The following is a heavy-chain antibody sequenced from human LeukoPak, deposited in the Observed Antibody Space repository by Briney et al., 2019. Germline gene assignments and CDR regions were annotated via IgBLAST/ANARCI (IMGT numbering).Heavy chain of an antibody. CDR3: ARDGRYYYGSGSYESWFDP. D-gene: IGHD3-10*01. J-gene: IGHJ5*02. CDR1: GYTFTSYG. CDR2: ISAYIGNT. Sequence: GASVKVSCKASGYTFTSYGISWVRQAPGQGLEWMGWISAYIGNTNYAQKLQGRVTMTTDTSTSTAYMELRSLRSDDTAVYYCARDGRYYYGSGSYESWFDPWGQGTLVTVSS. V-gene: IGHV1-18*01.